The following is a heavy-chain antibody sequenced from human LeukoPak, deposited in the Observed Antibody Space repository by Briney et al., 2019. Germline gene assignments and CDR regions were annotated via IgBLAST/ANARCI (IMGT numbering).Heavy chain of an antibody. CDR3: ARNLIPEQLVLNF. CDR2: IYYTGST. CDR1: GGSISNYY. J-gene: IGHJ4*02. D-gene: IGHD6-13*01. V-gene: IGHV4-59*01. Sequence: SETLSLTCTVSGGSISNYYWNWIRQPPGKGLEWIGYIYYTGSTNYNPSQKSRVTMSVDTSKNQFSLNLRSVTPEDTAVYYCARNLIPEQLVLNFWGQGTLVTVSS.